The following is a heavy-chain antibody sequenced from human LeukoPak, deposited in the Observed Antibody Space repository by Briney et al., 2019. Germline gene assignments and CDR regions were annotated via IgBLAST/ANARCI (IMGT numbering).Heavy chain of an antibody. CDR3: ARDPYGSASYYYFDS. CDR1: GGAISSYY. D-gene: IGHD3-10*01. CDR2: IYSSGST. V-gene: IGHV4-4*07. J-gene: IGHJ4*02. Sequence: SETLSLTCSVSGGAISSYYWSWIRQPAGKGLEWIGRIYSSGSTNYNPSLKSRVTMSVGTSKNQFSLKVNSVTAAYTAVYYCARDPYGSASYYYFDSCGQGTLVTVSS.